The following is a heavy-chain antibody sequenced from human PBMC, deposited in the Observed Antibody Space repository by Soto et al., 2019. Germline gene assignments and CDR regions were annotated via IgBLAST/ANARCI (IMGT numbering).Heavy chain of an antibody. J-gene: IGHJ6*02. Sequence: PSETLSLTCAVSGGSISSGGYSWSWIRQPPGKGLEWIGYINHSESTNYNPSLKSRVTISVDTSKNQFSLELSSVTAADTAVYYCARDARYCSSTSCYLYYGMDVWGQGTTVTVSS. CDR1: GGSISSGGYS. CDR3: ARDARYCSSTSCYLYYGMDV. CDR2: INHSEST. D-gene: IGHD2-2*01. V-gene: IGHV4-30-2*01.